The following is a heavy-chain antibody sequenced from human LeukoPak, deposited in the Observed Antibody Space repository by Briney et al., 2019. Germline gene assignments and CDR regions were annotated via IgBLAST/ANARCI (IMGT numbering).Heavy chain of an antibody. CDR3: AKDPGFRAQQWLVSEDAFDI. CDR1: GFTFSIYS. Sequence: PGGSLRLSCAASGFTFSIYSMNWVRQTPGKGLEWVSSISGSSSYIKYADSVRGRFTISRDNAKNSLYLQMNSLRAEDTGVYYCAKDPGFRAQQWLVSEDAFDIWGQGTMVTVSS. V-gene: IGHV3-21*01. D-gene: IGHD6-19*01. J-gene: IGHJ3*02. CDR2: ISGSSSYI.